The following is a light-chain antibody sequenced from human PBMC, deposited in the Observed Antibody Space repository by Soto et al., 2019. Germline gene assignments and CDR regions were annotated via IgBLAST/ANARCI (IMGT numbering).Light chain of an antibody. Sequence: DNQMSQSPSTLSVTKRDRVTITCRASQTMSSWWAWYQQKPGKAPKLLIFDASSLESGVPARFSGSGSGTEFTLTISSLQPDDFATYYCQQYNIYSRTFGQGA. J-gene: IGKJ1*01. CDR2: DAS. CDR3: QQYNIYSRT. CDR1: QTMSSW. V-gene: IGKV1-5*01.